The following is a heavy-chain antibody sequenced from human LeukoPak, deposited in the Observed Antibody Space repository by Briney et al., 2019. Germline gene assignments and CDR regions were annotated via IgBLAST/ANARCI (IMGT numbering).Heavy chain of an antibody. V-gene: IGHV1-18*01. D-gene: IGHD3-22*01. CDR2: ISAYNGNT. CDR3: ARDGGVYYYDSSGPGDY. Sequence: ASVKVSCKASGYTFTSYGFSWVRQAPGQGLEWMGWISAYNGNTNYAQKLQGRVTMTTDTSTSTAYMELRSLRSDDTAVYYCARDGGVYYYDSSGPGDYWGQGTLVTVSS. CDR1: GYTFTSYG. J-gene: IGHJ4*02.